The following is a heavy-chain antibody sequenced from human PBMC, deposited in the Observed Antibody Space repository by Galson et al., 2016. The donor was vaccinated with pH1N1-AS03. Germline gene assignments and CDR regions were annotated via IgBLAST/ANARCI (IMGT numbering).Heavy chain of an antibody. D-gene: IGHD3-10*01. CDR3: TRCESTCYYGSGTYYSGKYYYLIDV. CDR1: GFNFGDYA. V-gene: IGHV3-49*04. J-gene: IGHJ6*03. Sequence: SLRLSCAASGFNFGDYAMSWVRQAPGKGLEWVGFIRSRASSGTSEYAASVKVRFTISRDDSKSIAYLHMNSLTIEDTGVYYCTRCESTCYYGSGTYYSGKYYYLIDVWGKGTTVTVPS. CDR2: IRSRASSGTS.